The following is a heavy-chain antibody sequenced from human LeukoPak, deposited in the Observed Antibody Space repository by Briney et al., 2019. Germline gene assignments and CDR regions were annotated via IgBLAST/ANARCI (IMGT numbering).Heavy chain of an antibody. CDR1: GFTFSSYG. CDR2: IWYDGSNK. CDR3: VKEPTRSGSFFGS. J-gene: IGHJ5*01. Sequence: GGSLRLSCAASGFTFSSYGMHWVRQAPGKGLEWVAVIWYDGSNKYYADSVKGRFTITRDNSKNTLSLQMNSLRPEDTAVYHCVKEPTRSGSFFGSWGQGSLVTVSS. D-gene: IGHD1-26*01. V-gene: IGHV3-30*02.